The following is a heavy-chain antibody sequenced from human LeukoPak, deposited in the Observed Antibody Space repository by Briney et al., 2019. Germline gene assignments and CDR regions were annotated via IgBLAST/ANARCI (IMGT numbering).Heavy chain of an antibody. J-gene: IGHJ3*01. CDR3: AAEIYGGNTDCCTFDF. D-gene: IGHD4-23*01. V-gene: IGHV1-58*02. CDR1: GFTFSNSA. Sequence: ASVKVSCKASGFTFSNSAIQWVRQARGQRLEWIGWIGVGGGNTNYAQTLQDRVTITRDMSTSTAYMKLSSLRSEDTAVYYCAAEIYGGNTDCCTFDFWGPGTPVTVSS. CDR2: IGVGGGNT.